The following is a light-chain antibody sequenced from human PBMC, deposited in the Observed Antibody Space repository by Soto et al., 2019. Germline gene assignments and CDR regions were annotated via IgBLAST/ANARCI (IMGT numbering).Light chain of an antibody. Sequence: EIVLTQSPGTLSLSPGERATLSCRASQSVSDNYLAWYQQKPGQAPRLIIYGASSRATGVPYRFSASGSGTDFTLTINRLDPEDFAVYYCQQYSRSPLTFGQGTKVEIK. CDR2: GAS. J-gene: IGKJ1*01. CDR3: QQYSRSPLT. CDR1: QSVSDNY. V-gene: IGKV3-20*01.